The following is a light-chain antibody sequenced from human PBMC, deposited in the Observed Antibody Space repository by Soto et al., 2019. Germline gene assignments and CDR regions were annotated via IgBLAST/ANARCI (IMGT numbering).Light chain of an antibody. CDR3: ASYAGSDSWV. Sequence: QSVLTQPASVSGSPGQSITISCTGTSSDVAAYNFVSWYQQHPGEVPKLMIYEVIKRPSGISDRFSGSKSGNTASLTISGLQAEDEADYYCASYAGSDSWVFGGGTKLTVL. CDR2: EVI. CDR1: SSDVAAYNF. J-gene: IGLJ3*02. V-gene: IGLV2-14*03.